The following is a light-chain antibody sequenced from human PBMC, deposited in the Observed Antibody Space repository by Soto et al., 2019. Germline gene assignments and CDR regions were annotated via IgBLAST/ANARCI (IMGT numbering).Light chain of an antibody. CDR1: ESVRSD. J-gene: IGKJ5*01. Sequence: EIVMTQSPGTLSVSPGERATLSCRASESVRSDLAWYQQKPGQAPRLLIYDASTRATGIPARFSGAGSGTEFTLTISSLQPEDFATYYCQQSYSTPRITFGQGTRLEIK. CDR2: DAS. CDR3: QQSYSTPRIT. V-gene: IGKV3-15*01.